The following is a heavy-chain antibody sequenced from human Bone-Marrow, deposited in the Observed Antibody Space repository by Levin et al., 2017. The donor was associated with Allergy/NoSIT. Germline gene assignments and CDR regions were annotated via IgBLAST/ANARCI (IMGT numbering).Heavy chain of an antibody. Sequence: GESLKISCAASRFTFSNYGMHWVRQAPGKGLEWVAVIWYDGSNNKYADSVKGRFTISRDNSKNTLYLQMNSLRAEDTAVYYCAGDRNWGRAYWYLDRWGRGTLVTVSS. CDR1: RFTFSNYG. V-gene: IGHV3-33*01. CDR3: AGDRNWGRAYWYLDR. J-gene: IGHJ2*01. CDR2: IWYDGSNN. D-gene: IGHD3-16*01.